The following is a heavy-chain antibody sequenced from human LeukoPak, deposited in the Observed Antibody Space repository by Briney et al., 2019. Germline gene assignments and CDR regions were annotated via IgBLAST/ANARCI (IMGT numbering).Heavy chain of an antibody. D-gene: IGHD1-26*01. J-gene: IGHJ4*02. CDR3: ARDIRYSGSYPSGDY. CDR2: INPNSGGT. CDR1: GYTFTGYY. Sequence: GASVKVSCKASGYTFTGYYMHWVRQAPGQGLEWMGRINPNSGGTNYAQKFQGRVTMTRDTSISTAYMELSRLRSDDTAVYYCARDIRYSGSYPSGDYWGQGTLVTVSS. V-gene: IGHV1-2*06.